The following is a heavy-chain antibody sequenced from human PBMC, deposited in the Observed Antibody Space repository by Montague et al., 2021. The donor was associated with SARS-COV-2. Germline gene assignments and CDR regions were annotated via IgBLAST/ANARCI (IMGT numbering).Heavy chain of an antibody. CDR1: GFTFSSYA. Sequence: SLRLSCAASGFTFSSYAMHWVRQAPGKGLEWVAVISYDGSNKYYADSVKCRFTISRDNSKNTLYLQMNSLRAEDTAVYYCARDFDDYGDSPGAFDIWGQGTMVTVSS. J-gene: IGHJ3*02. CDR3: ARDFDDYGDSPGAFDI. CDR2: ISYDGSNK. D-gene: IGHD4-17*01. V-gene: IGHV3-30-3*01.